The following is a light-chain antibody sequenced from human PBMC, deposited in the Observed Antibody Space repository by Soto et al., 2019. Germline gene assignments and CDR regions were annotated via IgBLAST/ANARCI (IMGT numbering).Light chain of an antibody. J-gene: IGKJ4*01. CDR1: QDISRY. CDR2: AAS. V-gene: IGKV1-27*01. Sequence: DIQMTQSPSSLSASVGDRVTVTCRASQDISRYLAWYQQKPGQVPELLIYAASTLHSGVSSRFSGSGSGTHFTLTLTSLQPEDGATSYCQKYDSAPLSFGGGTKVDIK. CDR3: QKYDSAPLS.